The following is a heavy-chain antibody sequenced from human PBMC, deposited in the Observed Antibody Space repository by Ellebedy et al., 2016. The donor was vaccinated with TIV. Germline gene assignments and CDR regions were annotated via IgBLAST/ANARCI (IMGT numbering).Heavy chain of an antibody. J-gene: IGHJ4*02. D-gene: IGHD3-22*01. V-gene: IGHV1-18*01. CDR1: GYTFTRYG. Sequence: AASVKVSCKASGYTFTRYGITWVRQAPGQGLEWMGWISAYNGNTNYAQNLKGRVTMTTDTSTKTAYMELRSLISDDTAVYYCARDEGGEGSMIVVVHFDYWGQGTLVTVSS. CDR2: ISAYNGNT. CDR3: ARDEGGEGSMIVVVHFDY.